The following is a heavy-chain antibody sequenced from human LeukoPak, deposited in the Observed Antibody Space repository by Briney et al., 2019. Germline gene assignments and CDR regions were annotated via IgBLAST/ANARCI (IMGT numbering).Heavy chain of an antibody. CDR2: ITHDGSKD. D-gene: IGHD2-15*01. Sequence: PGGSLRLSCEASGFTFKTYGMHWARQPPGKGLEWIAFITHDGSKDFYVDSVKDRLTISRDNSKNMVFLQMDSLGPEDTAVYYCAKDANWVARGDYFDHWGHGTLVTVSS. J-gene: IGHJ4*01. CDR1: GFTFKTYG. CDR3: AKDANWVARGDYFDH. V-gene: IGHV3-30*02.